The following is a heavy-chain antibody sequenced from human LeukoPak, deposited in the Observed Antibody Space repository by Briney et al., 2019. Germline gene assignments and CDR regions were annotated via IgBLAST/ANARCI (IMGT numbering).Heavy chain of an antibody. CDR3: TRGDPDK. CDR2: INYGGNEN. J-gene: IGHJ4*02. D-gene: IGHD2-21*02. CDR1: GFIFNNYW. Sequence: GGSLRLSCAASGFIFNNYWMQWVRQAPGKGLEWVANINYGGNENYHVDSVKGRFSISRDNVRNSLYLQMNSLRAEDTAVYYCTRGDPDKWGQGTLVIVS. V-gene: IGHV3-7*03.